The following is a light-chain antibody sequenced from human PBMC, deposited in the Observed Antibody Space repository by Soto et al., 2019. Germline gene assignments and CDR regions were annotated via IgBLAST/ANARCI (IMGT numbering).Light chain of an antibody. CDR2: DVN. CDR1: SSDVGGYDY. Sequence: QSVLTQPASVSGSPGQSITISCTGTSSDVGGYDYVSWYQQCPGKAPKLMIYDVNNRPSGVSNRFSGSKSGNTASLTISGLQAEDEADYYCSSYSSSSTRVVFGGGTKLTVL. V-gene: IGLV2-14*01. J-gene: IGLJ2*01. CDR3: SSYSSSSTRVV.